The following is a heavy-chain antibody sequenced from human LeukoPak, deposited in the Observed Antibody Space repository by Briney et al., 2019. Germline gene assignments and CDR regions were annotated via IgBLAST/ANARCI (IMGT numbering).Heavy chain of an antibody. J-gene: IGHJ4*02. V-gene: IGHV3-23*01. CDR1: GVTFSSYA. D-gene: IGHD5-18*01. CDR3: AKYRYSYGDLDY. CDR2: ISGSGGGT. Sequence: GGSLRLSCAASGVTFSSYAMSWVRQAPGKGLEWGSDISGSGGGTYYADSVKGRFTISRDNSKNTLYLQMNSLRAEDTAVYYCAKYRYSYGDLDYWGQGTLVTVSS.